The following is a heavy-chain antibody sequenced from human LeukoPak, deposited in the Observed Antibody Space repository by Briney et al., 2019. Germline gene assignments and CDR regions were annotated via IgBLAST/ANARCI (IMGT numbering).Heavy chain of an antibody. J-gene: IGHJ6*04. CDR2: ISSSSSYL. D-gene: IGHD3-10*01. V-gene: IGHV3-21*01. CDR3: ARPEYGSGNYYYYYGMDV. CDR1: GFTFSSYS. Sequence: TSGGSLRLSCAASGFTFSSYSMNWVRQAPGKGLEWVSSISSSSSYLYYADSVKGRFTISRDNAKNSLYLQMDSLRAEDTAVYYCARPEYGSGNYYYYYGMDVWGKGTTVTVSS.